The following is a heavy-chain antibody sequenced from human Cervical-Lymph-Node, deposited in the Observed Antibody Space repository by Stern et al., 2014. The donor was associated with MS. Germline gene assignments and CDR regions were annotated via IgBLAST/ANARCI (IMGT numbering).Heavy chain of an antibody. Sequence: EVQLVESGGGLVQPGGSLRLSCAASGFTFSSYAMSWVRQAPGKGLEWVSAISGSGGSTYYADSVKGRFTISRDNSKNTLYLQMNSLRAEDTAVYYCANLSPRYYYDSSGSDAFDIWGQGTMVTVSS. V-gene: IGHV3-23*04. D-gene: IGHD3-22*01. CDR2: ISGSGGST. CDR3: ANLSPRYYYDSSGSDAFDI. CDR1: GFTFSSYA. J-gene: IGHJ3*02.